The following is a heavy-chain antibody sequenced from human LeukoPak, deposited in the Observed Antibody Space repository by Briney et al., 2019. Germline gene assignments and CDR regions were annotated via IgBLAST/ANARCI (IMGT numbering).Heavy chain of an antibody. CDR1: GGTFSSYA. CDR2: IIPIFGTA. Sequence: SVKVSCKASGGTFSSYAISWVRQAPGQGLEWMGRIIPIFGTANYAQKFQGRVTITTDESTSTAYMELSSLRSEDTAVYYCARMDGYNRIFDYWGQGTLVTVSS. CDR3: ARMDGYNRIFDY. J-gene: IGHJ4*02. V-gene: IGHV1-69*05. D-gene: IGHD5-24*01.